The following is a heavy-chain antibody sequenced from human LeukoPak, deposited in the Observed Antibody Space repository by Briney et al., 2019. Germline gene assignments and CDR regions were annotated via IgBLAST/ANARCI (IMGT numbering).Heavy chain of an antibody. J-gene: IGHJ3*02. V-gene: IGHV4-34*01. CDR1: GGSFSGYY. CDR3: ARELPRLRYFDWLFDDDAFDI. Sequence: PSETLSLTCAVYGGSFSGYYWSWIRQPPGKGLEWIREINHSGSTNYNPSLKSRVTISVDTSKNQFSLKLSSVTAADTAVYYCARELPRLRYFDWLFDDDAFDIWGQGTMVTVSS. CDR2: INHSGST. D-gene: IGHD3-9*01.